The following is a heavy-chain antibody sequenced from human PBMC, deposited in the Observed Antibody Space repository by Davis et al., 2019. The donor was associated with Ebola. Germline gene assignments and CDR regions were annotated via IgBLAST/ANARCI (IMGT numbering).Heavy chain of an antibody. D-gene: IGHD3-9*01. V-gene: IGHV1-18*04. CDR1: GYTFTSYG. CDR2: ISGFNTNT. CDR3: ARAPNYDVLTGTSSYYFDY. Sequence: SVKVSCKSSGYTFTSYGLVWVRQAPGLGLEWMGWISGFNTNTNFAQKFQGRVTVSKDTSTNTAYMDLRSLTSDDTAIYYCARAPNYDVLTGTSSYYFDYWGQGTPVTVSS. J-gene: IGHJ4*02.